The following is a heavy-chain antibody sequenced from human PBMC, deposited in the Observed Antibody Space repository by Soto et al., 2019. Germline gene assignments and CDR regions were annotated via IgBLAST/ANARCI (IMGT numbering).Heavy chain of an antibody. V-gene: IGHV3-74*01. CDR1: GFPLHSHW. J-gene: IGHJ4*02. CDR3: ARRGAVAGLHY. Sequence: GGCPGLPLSTPGFPLHSHWMHWVRQAPGKGLVWVSRINSDGSSTSYADSVKGRFTISRDNAKNTLYLQMNSLRAEDTAIYYCARRGAVAGLHYWGQGTLVT. CDR2: INSDGSST. D-gene: IGHD6-19*01.